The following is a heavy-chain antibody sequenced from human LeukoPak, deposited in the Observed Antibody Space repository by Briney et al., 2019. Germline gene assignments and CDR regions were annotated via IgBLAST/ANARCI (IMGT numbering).Heavy chain of an antibody. Sequence: GGSLRLSCAVSGFTVSGNYMSWVRQAPGKGLEWVSVIYNGGSTDYADSVKGRFTISRDNSKNTLYLQMNSLRAEDTAVYYCAKSLGGDYYYYGVDVWGQGTTVTVSS. J-gene: IGHJ6*02. CDR1: GFTVSGNY. CDR2: IYNGGST. D-gene: IGHD4-17*01. V-gene: IGHV3-66*01. CDR3: AKSLGGDYYYYGVDV.